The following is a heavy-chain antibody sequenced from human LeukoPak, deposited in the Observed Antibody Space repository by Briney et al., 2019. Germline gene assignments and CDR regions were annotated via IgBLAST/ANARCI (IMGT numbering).Heavy chain of an antibody. CDR1: GASISSYY. V-gene: IGHV4-4*09. D-gene: IGHD4-23*01. Sequence: SETLSLSCTVSGASISSYYWNWIRQSPGKGLEWIGYIHVSGGTSYHPSFKSRVTISIEPSKNQFSPKLSSGTAADTAVYFCAKGTSTVVTPNYFYYYSMDAWGKGTTVTVSS. CDR2: IHVSGGT. J-gene: IGHJ6*03. CDR3: AKGTSTVVTPNYFYYYSMDA.